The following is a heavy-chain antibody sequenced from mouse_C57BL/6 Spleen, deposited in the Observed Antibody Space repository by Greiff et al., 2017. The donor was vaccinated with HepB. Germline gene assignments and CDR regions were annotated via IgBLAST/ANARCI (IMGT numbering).Heavy chain of an antibody. CDR1: GFTFTDYY. CDR3: ARWGGSSPFAY. J-gene: IGHJ3*01. Sequence: EVQLVESGGGLVQPGGSLSLSCAASGFTFTDYYMSWVRQPPGKALEWLGFIRNKANGYTTEYSASVKGRFTISRDNSQSILYLQMNALRAEDSATYYCARWGGSSPFAYWGQGTLVTVSA. CDR2: IRNKANGYTT. D-gene: IGHD1-1*01. V-gene: IGHV7-3*01.